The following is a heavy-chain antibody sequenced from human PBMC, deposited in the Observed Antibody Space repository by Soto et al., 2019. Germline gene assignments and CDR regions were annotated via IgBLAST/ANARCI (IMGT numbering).Heavy chain of an antibody. D-gene: IGHD3-9*01. Sequence: TLSLTCTVSGGSISSGGYYWSWIRQHPGKGLEWIGYIYYSGSTYYNPSLKSRVTISVDTSKNQFSLKLSSVTAADTAVYYCARGAYDILTGYSYYFDYWGQGTLVTVSS. CDR3: ARGAYDILTGYSYYFDY. CDR1: GGSISSGGYY. V-gene: IGHV4-31*03. J-gene: IGHJ4*02. CDR2: IYYSGST.